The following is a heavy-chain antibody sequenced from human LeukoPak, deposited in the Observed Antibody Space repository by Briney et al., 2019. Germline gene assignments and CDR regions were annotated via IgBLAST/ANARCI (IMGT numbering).Heavy chain of an antibody. Sequence: GESLKISCEGSGYSFTSSWIGWVRQMPGKGLEWMGIIYPGDSDIRYSLSFQGQVTISADKSITTAYLQRSSLKASDTAIYYCARGLYCSGGSCRFDYWGQGTLVTVSS. CDR1: GYSFTSSW. J-gene: IGHJ4*02. CDR2: IYPGDSDI. CDR3: ARGLYCSGGSCRFDY. V-gene: IGHV5-51*01. D-gene: IGHD2-15*01.